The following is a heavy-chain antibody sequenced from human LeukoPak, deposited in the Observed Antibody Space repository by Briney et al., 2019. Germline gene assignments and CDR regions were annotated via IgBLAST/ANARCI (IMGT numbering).Heavy chain of an antibody. J-gene: IGHJ4*02. V-gene: IGHV3-23*01. CDR1: GFTFSSYA. CDR2: ISGSGGST. D-gene: IGHD1-7*01. CDR3: AKGNWNYPLDY. Sequence: GGSLRLSCAASGFTFSSYAISWVRQAPGKGLERVSAISGSGGSTYYADSVKGRFTISRDNSKNTLYLQMNSLRAEDTAIYYCAKGNWNYPLDYWGQGTLVTVSS.